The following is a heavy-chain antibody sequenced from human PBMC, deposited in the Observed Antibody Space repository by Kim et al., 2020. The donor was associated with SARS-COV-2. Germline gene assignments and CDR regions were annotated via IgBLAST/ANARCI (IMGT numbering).Heavy chain of an antibody. Sequence: NPSLTRQVTISVDTSKNQFSLKLSSVTAADTAVYYCARDLMVAGTYAFDIWGPGTMVTVSS. D-gene: IGHD2-15*01. J-gene: IGHJ3*02. V-gene: IGHV4-59*01. CDR3: ARDLMVAGTYAFDI.